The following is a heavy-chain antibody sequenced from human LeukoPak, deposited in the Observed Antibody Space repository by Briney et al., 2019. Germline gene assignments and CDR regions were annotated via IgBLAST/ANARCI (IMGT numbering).Heavy chain of an antibody. CDR3: ARDEGIVGASIIS. Sequence: GGSLRLSCAASGFTFSSYCMHWVRQAPGKGLEWVAVISYDGSNKYYADSVKGRFTISRDNSKHTLYLQMNSLRAEDTAVYYCARDEGIVGASIISWGQGTLVTVSS. J-gene: IGHJ4*02. CDR1: GFTFSSYC. V-gene: IGHV3-30*03. D-gene: IGHD1-26*01. CDR2: ISYDGSNK.